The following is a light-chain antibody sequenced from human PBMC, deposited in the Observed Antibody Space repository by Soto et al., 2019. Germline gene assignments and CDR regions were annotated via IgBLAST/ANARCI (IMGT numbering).Light chain of an antibody. V-gene: IGKV3-15*01. J-gene: IGKJ1*01. CDR1: QSVSNN. Sequence: ILMTQSPATLSVSPGERATLSCRASQSVSNNLAWYPQKPGQAPRLLIYDASTRATGIPASFSGSGSGTEFTLTISGLQSEDFAVYYCQQYNNWPPWTFGQGTKVEIK. CDR3: QQYNNWPPWT. CDR2: DAS.